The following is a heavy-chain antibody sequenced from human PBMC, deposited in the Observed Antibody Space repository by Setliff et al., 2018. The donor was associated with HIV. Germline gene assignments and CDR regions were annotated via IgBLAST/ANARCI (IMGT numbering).Heavy chain of an antibody. Sequence: PGESLKISCKGSGHSFTSYWIGWVRQMPGKGLEWMGIIYPGDSDTRYSPSFQGQVTISADKSISTAYLQWSSLKASDTAMYYCARPLPYYNFWSGYDAFDIWGQGTMVTVSS. CDR1: GHSFTSYW. CDR3: ARPLPYYNFWSGYDAFDI. D-gene: IGHD3-3*01. CDR2: IYPGDSDT. V-gene: IGHV5-51*01. J-gene: IGHJ3*02.